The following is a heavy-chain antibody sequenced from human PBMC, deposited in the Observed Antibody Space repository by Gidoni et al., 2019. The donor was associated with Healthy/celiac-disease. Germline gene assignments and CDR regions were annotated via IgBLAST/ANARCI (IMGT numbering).Heavy chain of an antibody. Sequence: QVQLQQSGPGLVKPSQTLSLTCAISGDSVSSNSAACRWIRQSPSRGREWLGRTYYRSKGYNDDAVSVKSRKTSNPETSKNQFSLQLNSVTPEDTAVYYCARGGAASQFDYWGQGNLVTVSS. D-gene: IGHD6-6*01. V-gene: IGHV6-1*01. CDR3: ARGGAASQFDY. CDR2: TYYRSKGYN. CDR1: GDSVSSNSAA. J-gene: IGHJ4*02.